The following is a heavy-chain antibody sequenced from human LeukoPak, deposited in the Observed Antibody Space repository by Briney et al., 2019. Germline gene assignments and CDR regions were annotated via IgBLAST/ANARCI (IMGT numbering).Heavy chain of an antibody. CDR1: GGSISSYY. V-gene: IGHV4-4*07. CDR2: IYPIGST. J-gene: IGHJ5*02. Sequence: SETLSLTCTVSGGSISSYYWSWIRQPAGKGLEWIGRIYPIGSTKYNPSLKSRVTISVDNSKNQFSLKLSSVTAADTAVYYCARGRGSGSSLNWFDPWGQGTLVTV. CDR3: ARGRGSGSSLNWFDP. D-gene: IGHD3-10*01.